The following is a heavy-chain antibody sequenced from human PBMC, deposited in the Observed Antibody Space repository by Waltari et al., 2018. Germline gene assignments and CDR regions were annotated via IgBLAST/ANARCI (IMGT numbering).Heavy chain of an antibody. D-gene: IGHD6-19*01. CDR3: ATGIAVAGFLED. V-gene: IGHV1-24*01. CDR2: FDPEDGET. J-gene: IGHJ4*02. Sequence: QVQLVQSGAEVKKPGASVKVSCKVSGYTLTELSMHWVRQAPGKGLEWMGGFDPEDGETIYAQKVQGRFTMTEDTSTDTAYMELSSLRSEDTAVYDCATGIAVAGFLEDWGQGTLVTVSS. CDR1: GYTLTELS.